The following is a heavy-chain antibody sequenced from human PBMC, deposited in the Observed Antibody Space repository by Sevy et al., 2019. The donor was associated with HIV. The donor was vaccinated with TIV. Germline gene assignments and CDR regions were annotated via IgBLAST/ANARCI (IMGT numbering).Heavy chain of an antibody. D-gene: IGHD2-2*01. CDR1: GYTLTELS. V-gene: IGHV1-24*01. CDR2: FDEDGET. Sequence: ASVKVSCKVSGYTLTELSIHWVRQAPGKGLEWMGGFDEDGETIYAQKFQGRVTMTEDTSTDTAYMDLRSLRSEDTAVYYCATDIVVGRDYWGQGTLVTVSS. CDR3: ATDIVVGRDY. J-gene: IGHJ4*02.